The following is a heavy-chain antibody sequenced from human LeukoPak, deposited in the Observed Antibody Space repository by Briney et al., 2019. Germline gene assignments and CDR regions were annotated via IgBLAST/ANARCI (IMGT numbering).Heavy chain of an antibody. Sequence: GGSLRLSCAASGFTFSNYWMHWVRQAPGKGLEWVTFIRSDGDNKYYADSVKGRFTISRDNSKNTLYLQMNSLRAEDTAVYYCAKSWSTVTAFDYWGQGTLVTVSS. CDR1: GFTFSNYW. CDR3: AKSWSTVTAFDY. V-gene: IGHV3-30*02. J-gene: IGHJ4*02. D-gene: IGHD4-17*01. CDR2: IRSDGDNK.